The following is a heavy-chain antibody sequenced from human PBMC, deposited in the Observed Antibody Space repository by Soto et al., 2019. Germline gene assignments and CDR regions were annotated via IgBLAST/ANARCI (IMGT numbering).Heavy chain of an antibody. D-gene: IGHD2-2*01. CDR3: ARALGGYCISTSCYGGYYFDY. Sequence: QVQLQESGPGLVKPSQTLSLTCTVSGGSISSGGYYWSWIRQHPGKGLEWIGYIYYSGSTYYNPSLKSRVTISVDTSKNQFSLKLSSVTAADTAVYYCARALGGYCISTSCYGGYYFDYWGQGTLVTVSS. CDR1: GGSISSGGYY. J-gene: IGHJ4*02. V-gene: IGHV4-31*03. CDR2: IYYSGST.